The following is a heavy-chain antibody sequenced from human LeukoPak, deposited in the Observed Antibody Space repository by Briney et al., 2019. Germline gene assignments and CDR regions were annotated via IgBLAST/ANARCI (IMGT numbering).Heavy chain of an antibody. CDR3: ARPLKTTVTTIGY. D-gene: IGHD4-17*01. V-gene: IGHV3-11*04. CDR1: GFTFSDYY. CDR2: ISSGGSTI. Sequence: GGSLRLSCAASGFTFSDYYMSWIRQAPGKGLEWVSYISSGGSTIYYADSVKGRFTISRDNAKNSLYLQMNSLRAEDTAVYYCARPLKTTVTTIGYWGQGTLVTVSS. J-gene: IGHJ4*02.